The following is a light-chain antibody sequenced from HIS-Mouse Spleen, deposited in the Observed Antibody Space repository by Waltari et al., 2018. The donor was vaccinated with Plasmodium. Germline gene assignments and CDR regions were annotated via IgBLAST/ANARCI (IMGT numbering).Light chain of an antibody. V-gene: IGLV3-1*01. CDR1: KLGDTY. Sequence: SYELTPPPSVSVSPGQTASITCSGAKLGDTYACWYQQKPGQSPVLVIYQDSKRPSGNPERFSGSNSGNTATLTISGTQAMDEADYYCQAWDSSTVVFGGGTKLTVL. J-gene: IGLJ2*01. CDR3: QAWDSSTVV. CDR2: QDS.